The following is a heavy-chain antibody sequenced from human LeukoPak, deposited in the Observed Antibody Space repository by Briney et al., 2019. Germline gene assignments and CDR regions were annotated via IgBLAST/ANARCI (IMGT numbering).Heavy chain of an antibody. CDR2: ISGSGGST. CDR3: AKAFPYYYDSSGYYYAEYFQH. D-gene: IGHD3-22*01. J-gene: IGHJ1*01. Sequence: GGSQRLSCAASGFTFSSYAMSWVRQAPGKGLEWVSAISGSGGSTYYADSVKGRFTISRDNSKNTLYLQMNSLRAEDTAVYYCAKAFPYYYDSSGYYYAEYFQHWGQGTLVTVSS. CDR1: GFTFSSYA. V-gene: IGHV3-23*01.